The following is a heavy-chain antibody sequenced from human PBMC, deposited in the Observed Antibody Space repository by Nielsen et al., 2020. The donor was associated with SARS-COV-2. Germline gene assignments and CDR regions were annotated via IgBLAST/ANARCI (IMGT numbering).Heavy chain of an antibody. CDR3: ARALGSGSYRFGA. Sequence: GSLRLSCTVSGGSISSSSYYWGWIRQPPGKGLEWIGSIYYSGSTYYNPSLKSRVTISVDTSKNQFSLKLSSVTAADTAVYYCARALGSGSYRFGAWGQGTLVTVSS. CDR1: GGSISSSSYY. J-gene: IGHJ5*02. D-gene: IGHD3-10*01. CDR2: IYYSGST. V-gene: IGHV4-39*07.